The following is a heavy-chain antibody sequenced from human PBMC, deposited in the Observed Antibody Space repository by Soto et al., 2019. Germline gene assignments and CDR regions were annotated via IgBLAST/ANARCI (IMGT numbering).Heavy chain of an antibody. D-gene: IGHD6-19*01. CDR2: IWYDGSKK. V-gene: IGHV3-30*19. Sequence: PGGSLRLSCAASGFTFSTYGIHWVRQAPGKGLEWLAVIWYDGSKKYYADSVQGRFTISRDNSKNTGYLQMNSLRSEDTAVYYCARAVAVAADFDYWGQGTLVTVSS. CDR3: ARAVAVAADFDY. J-gene: IGHJ4*02. CDR1: GFTFSTYG.